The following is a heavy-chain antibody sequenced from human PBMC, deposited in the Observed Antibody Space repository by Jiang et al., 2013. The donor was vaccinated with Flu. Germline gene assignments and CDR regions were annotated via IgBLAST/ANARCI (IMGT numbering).Heavy chain of an antibody. Sequence: VQLVESGAEVKKPGESLKISCKGSGYSFTTYWIGWVRQMPGKGLEWMGIIYPGDSDTRYSPSFQGQVTISADKSISTAYLQWSSLKASDTAMYYCARQGVAMVTSYYYYGMDVWGKGTTVTVSS. V-gene: IGHV5-51*01. CDR2: IYPGDSDT. J-gene: IGHJ6*04. CDR1: GYSFTTYW. CDR3: ARQGVAMVTSYYYYGMDV. D-gene: IGHD5-18*01.